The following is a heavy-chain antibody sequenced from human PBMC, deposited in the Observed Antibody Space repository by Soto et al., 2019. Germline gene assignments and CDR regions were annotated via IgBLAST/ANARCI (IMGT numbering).Heavy chain of an antibody. V-gene: IGHV1-69*04. J-gene: IGHJ4*02. D-gene: IGHD3-10*01. Sequence: QVPLVQSGAEVKRPGSSVKVSCKASGDTFSFYSINWVRQAPGLGLEWMGRVNPILSMSNYAQRFQGRVTMTADKSTSTAYMELSGLRSEDTAMYYCATSYGSGYRAFDSWGQGALVTVSS. CDR1: GDTFSFYS. CDR2: VNPILSMS. CDR3: ATSYGSGYRAFDS.